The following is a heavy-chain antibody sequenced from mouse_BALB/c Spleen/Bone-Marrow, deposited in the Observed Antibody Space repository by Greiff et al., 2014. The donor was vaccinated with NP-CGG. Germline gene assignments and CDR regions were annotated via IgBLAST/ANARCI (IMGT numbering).Heavy chain of an antibody. CDR1: GYSFTSYY. CDR2: IFPGSGNT. V-gene: IGHV1-66*01. D-gene: IGHD1-1*01. CDR3: ARGRFTTVVATGAMDY. J-gene: IGHJ4*01. Sequence: VQLQQSGPELVKPGASVKISCKASGYSFTSYYIHWVKQRPGQGLEWIGWIFPGSGNTKYNEKFKGKATLTADTSSSTAYMQLSSLTSEDSAVYSCARGRFTTVVATGAMDYWGQGTSVTVSS.